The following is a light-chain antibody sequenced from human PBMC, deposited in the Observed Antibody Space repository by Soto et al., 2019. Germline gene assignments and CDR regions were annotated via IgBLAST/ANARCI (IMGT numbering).Light chain of an antibody. J-gene: IGKJ1*01. Sequence: DIQLTQSPFFLSASVGDRVTITCRASQGISTYLVWYQQKAGEAPKSLIYDASTLQTGVPSRFSGSGSGTEFTLTISSLQSEDFAVYYCQQYKNGWTFGQGTKVDIK. CDR1: QGISTY. V-gene: IGKV1-9*01. CDR3: QQYKNGWT. CDR2: DAS.